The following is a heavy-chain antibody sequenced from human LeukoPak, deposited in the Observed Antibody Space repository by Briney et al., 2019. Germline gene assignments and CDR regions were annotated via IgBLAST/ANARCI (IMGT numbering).Heavy chain of an antibody. V-gene: IGHV3-30*04. CDR3: AKDRATTVTYYYYYYGMDV. J-gene: IGHJ6*02. Sequence: GGSLRLSCAASGFTFSSYAMHWVRQAPGKGLEWVAVISYDGSNKYYADSVKGRFTISRDNSKNTLYLQMNSLRAEDTAVYYCAKDRATTVTYYYYYYGMDVWGQGTTVTVSS. CDR1: GFTFSSYA. D-gene: IGHD4-17*01. CDR2: ISYDGSNK.